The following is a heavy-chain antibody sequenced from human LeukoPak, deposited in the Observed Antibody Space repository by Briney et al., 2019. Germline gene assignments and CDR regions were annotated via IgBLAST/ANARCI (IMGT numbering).Heavy chain of an antibody. V-gene: IGHV3-30*04. Sequence: GGSLRLSCAASGFTFSTYAMHWVRQAPGKGLEWVAVISYDGSNKYYADSVKGRFTISRDNSKNTAYLQMNSLKTEDTAVYYCTRPWYYDSSGWDAFDIWGQGTMVTVSS. D-gene: IGHD3-22*01. CDR3: TRPWYYDSSGWDAFDI. CDR1: GFTFSTYA. CDR2: ISYDGSNK. J-gene: IGHJ3*02.